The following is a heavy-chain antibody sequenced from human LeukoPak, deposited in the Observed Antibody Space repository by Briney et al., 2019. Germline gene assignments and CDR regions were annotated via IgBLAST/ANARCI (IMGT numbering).Heavy chain of an antibody. V-gene: IGHV4-39*01. D-gene: IGHD3-22*01. CDR3: ARHLGSSGSPEGY. CDR1: GXXITXSSXX. CDR2: IYYSGNT. J-gene: IGHJ4*02. Sequence: SSETLSLTCTVXGXXITXSSXXXGXXXXXXXKXLXWIGSIYYSGNTYYNPSLKSRVTISVDTSKNQFSLKLSSVTAADTAVYYCARHLGSSGSPEGYWGQGTLVTVSS.